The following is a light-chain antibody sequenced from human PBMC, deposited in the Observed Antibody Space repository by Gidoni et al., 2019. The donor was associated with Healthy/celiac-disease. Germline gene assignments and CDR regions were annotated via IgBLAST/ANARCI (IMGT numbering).Light chain of an antibody. J-gene: IGKJ2*01. V-gene: IGKV1-33*01. CDR2: DAS. Sequence: DIQMTQSPSSLSASVGDRVTITCQASQDISNYLNWYQQKPGKAPKLLIYDASNLETGVPSRFSGSGSGTDFTFTISSLQPEDIATYYCQQYDNLPPGYTFXXXIKLEIK. CDR1: QDISNY. CDR3: QQYDNLPPGYT.